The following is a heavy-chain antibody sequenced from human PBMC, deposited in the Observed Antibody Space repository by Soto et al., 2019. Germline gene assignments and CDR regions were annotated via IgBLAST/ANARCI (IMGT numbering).Heavy chain of an antibody. Sequence: QVQLVESGGGVVQPGRSLRLSCAASGFTFSSYGMHWVRQAPGKGLEWVAVISYDGSNKYYADSVKGRFTISRDNSKNTLYLQMNSLRAEDTAVYYCAKYNFDRVWGQGTTFTVSS. J-gene: IGHJ6*02. CDR2: ISYDGSNK. V-gene: IGHV3-30*18. CDR3: AKYNFDRV. CDR1: GFTFSSYG. D-gene: IGHD1-20*01.